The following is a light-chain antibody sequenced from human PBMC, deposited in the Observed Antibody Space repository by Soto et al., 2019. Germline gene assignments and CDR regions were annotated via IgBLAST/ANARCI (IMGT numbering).Light chain of an antibody. CDR1: SSDVGGYNY. CDR2: AVT. Sequence: QSVLTQPPSASGSPGQSVTISCTGTSSDVGGYNYVSWYQQHPGKAPKLMIYAVTKRPSGVPDRFFGSRSGNTASLTISGLQAEDEADYYCSSYGGSNNYVFGSGTKVTVL. CDR3: SSYGGSNNYV. V-gene: IGLV2-8*01. J-gene: IGLJ1*01.